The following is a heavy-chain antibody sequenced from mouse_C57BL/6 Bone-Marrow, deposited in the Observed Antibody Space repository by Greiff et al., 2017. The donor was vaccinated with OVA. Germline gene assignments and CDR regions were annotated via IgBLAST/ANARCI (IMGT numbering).Heavy chain of an antibody. CDR2: SRNKANDYTT. J-gene: IGHJ3*01. CDR1: GFTFSDFY. CDR3: ARDVAGTFAY. V-gene: IGHV7-1*01. D-gene: IGHD4-1*01. Sequence: EVMLVESGGGLVQSGRSLRLSCATSGFTFSDFYMEWVRQAPGKGLEWIAASRNKANDYTTEYSASVKGRFIVSRDTSQSILYLQMNALRAEDTAIYYCARDVAGTFAYWGQGTLVTVSA.